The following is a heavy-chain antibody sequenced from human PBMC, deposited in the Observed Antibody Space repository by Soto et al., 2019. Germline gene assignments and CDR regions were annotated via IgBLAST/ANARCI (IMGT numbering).Heavy chain of an antibody. CDR3: ARDVNRAFDY. D-gene: IGHD3-16*02. V-gene: IGHV3-7*01. J-gene: IGHJ4*02. CDR2: IKQDGSEK. CDR1: GFTFSSYW. Sequence: EVQLVESGGGLVQPGGSLRLSCAASGFTFSSYWMSWVRQAPGKGLEWVANIKQDGSEKDYVDSVKGRFTISRDNAKYAVYLQMNSLRADDTAVYDCARDVNRAFDYWGQGTLVTVSS.